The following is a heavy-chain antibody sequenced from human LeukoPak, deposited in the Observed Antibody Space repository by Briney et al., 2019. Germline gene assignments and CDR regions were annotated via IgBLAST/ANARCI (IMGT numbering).Heavy chain of an antibody. CDR3: ARDHVLVSATFHI. V-gene: IGHV3-11*04. J-gene: IGHJ3*02. D-gene: IGHD2-15*01. CDR1: GFTFSDYY. CDR2: ISTSGSPI. Sequence: GGSLRLSCVASGFTFSDYYMGWIRQAPGKGLECIAYISTSGSPIYYADSVRGRFTISRDNAKNSLYLQMNSLRDEDTAVYYCARDHVLVSATFHIWGQGTMVTVSS.